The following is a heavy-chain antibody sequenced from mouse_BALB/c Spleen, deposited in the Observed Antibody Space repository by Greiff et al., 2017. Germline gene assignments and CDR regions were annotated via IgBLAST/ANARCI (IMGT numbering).Heavy chain of an antibody. D-gene: IGHD2-4*01. CDR1: GFSLTSYG. J-gene: IGHJ3*01. V-gene: IGHV2-9*02. CDR2: IWAGGST. Sequence: QVQLQQSGPGLVAPSQSLSITCTVSGFSLTSYGVHWVRQPPGKGLEWLGVIWAGGSTNYNSALMSRLSISKDNSKSQVFLKMNSLQTDDTAMYYCAREAYDYIPWFAYWGQGTLVTVSA. CDR3: AREAYDYIPWFAY.